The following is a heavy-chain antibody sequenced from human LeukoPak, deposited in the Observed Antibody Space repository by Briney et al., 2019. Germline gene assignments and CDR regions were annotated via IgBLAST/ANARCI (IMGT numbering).Heavy chain of an antibody. CDR1: GFTFSRYW. CDR3: ARDLVGDSDY. V-gene: IGHV3-7*01. Sequence: GGSLRLSCAASGFTFSRYWMSWVRQAPGKGLEWVANIKQDGSEKYYVDSVKGRFTISRGNAKNSLYLQMSSLRAEDTAVYYCARDLVGDSDYWGQGTLVTVSS. J-gene: IGHJ4*02. CDR2: IKQDGSEK. D-gene: IGHD1-26*01.